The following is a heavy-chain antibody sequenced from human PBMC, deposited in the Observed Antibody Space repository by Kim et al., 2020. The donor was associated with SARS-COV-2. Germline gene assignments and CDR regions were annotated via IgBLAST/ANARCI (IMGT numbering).Heavy chain of an antibody. V-gene: IGHV4-39*01. CDR1: GGSISSSSYY. Sequence: ETLSLTCTVSGGSISSSSYYWGWIRQPPGKGLEWIGSIYYSGSTYYNPSLKSRVTISVDTSKNQFSLKLSSVTAADTAVYYCARPRGYLGDWGQGTLVTVSS. CDR2: IYYSGST. D-gene: IGHD3-16*02. J-gene: IGHJ4*02. CDR3: ARPRGYLGD.